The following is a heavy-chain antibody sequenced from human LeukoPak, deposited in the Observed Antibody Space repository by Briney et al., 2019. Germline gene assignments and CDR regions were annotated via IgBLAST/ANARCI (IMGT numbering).Heavy chain of an antibody. J-gene: IGHJ4*02. CDR3: ARVGGAWFSDY. CDR2: ISTSGGST. D-gene: IGHD6-19*01. V-gene: IGHV3-23*01. CDR1: GFTFSTYT. Sequence: GGSLRLSCATSGFTFSTYTMIWVRQGPGKGLEWVSTISTSGGSTYYADSVKGRFTISRDNSKNTMYLQMNGLTAEDTAVYYCARVGGAWFSDYWGQGTLVTVSS.